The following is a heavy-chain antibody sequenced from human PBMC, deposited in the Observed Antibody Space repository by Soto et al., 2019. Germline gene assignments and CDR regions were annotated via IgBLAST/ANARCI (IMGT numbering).Heavy chain of an antibody. V-gene: IGHV3-30*18. CDR3: AKDLKRDVLDY. CDR1: GFTFSSYG. J-gene: IGHJ4*02. Sequence: PGGSLRLSCAASGFTFSSYGMHWVRQAPGKGLEWVAVISYDGSNKYYADPVKGRFTISRDNSKNTLYLQMNSLGAEDTAVYYCAKDLKRDVLDYWGQGTLVTVSS. CDR2: ISYDGSNK.